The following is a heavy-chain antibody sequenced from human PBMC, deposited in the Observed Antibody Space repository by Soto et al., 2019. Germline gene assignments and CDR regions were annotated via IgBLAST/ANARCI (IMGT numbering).Heavy chain of an antibody. Sequence: QVQLVQSGAEVKKPGSSVKVSCKASGGTFSSYSINWVRQAPGQGLEWMGEIIPIFGTATYAQKFQGRVTMTADECTSTAYMELSSLRSEDTAVYYCARDGGRHSGGIDYWGQGTLVTVSS. D-gene: IGHD1-26*01. V-gene: IGHV1-69*01. CDR1: GGTFSSYS. CDR2: IIPIFGTA. CDR3: ARDGGRHSGGIDY. J-gene: IGHJ4*02.